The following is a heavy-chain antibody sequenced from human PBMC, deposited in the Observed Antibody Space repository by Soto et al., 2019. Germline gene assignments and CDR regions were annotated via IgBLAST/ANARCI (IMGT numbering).Heavy chain of an antibody. V-gene: IGHV3-30-3*01. CDR3: ARGKYSSSRRFLAVTNYYYCGMDV. CDR2: ISYDGSNK. Sequence: QVQLVESGGGVVQPGRSLRLSCAASGFTFSSYAMHWVRQAPGKGLEWVAVISYDGSNKYYADSVKGRFTISRDNSKNAVYLQLNSVRAEGTGVYYCARGKYSSSRRFLAVTNYYYCGMDVWVQGTTVTDSS. CDR1: GFTFSSYA. J-gene: IGHJ6*02. D-gene: IGHD6-13*01.